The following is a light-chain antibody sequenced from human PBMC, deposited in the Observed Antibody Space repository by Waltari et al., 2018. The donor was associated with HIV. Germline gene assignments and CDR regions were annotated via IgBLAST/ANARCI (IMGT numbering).Light chain of an antibody. Sequence: QSALTRPPSASGSLGQSVPISCTGTSSDVGGYNYVSWYQQYPGEAPKLIIYDVNKRPSGVPERFSGSKSGNTASLTVSGLQGEDEAQYYCSAYAGSNNLVLFGGGTKLTVL. CDR3: SAYAGSNNLVL. CDR2: DVN. CDR1: SSDVGGYNY. V-gene: IGLV2-8*01. J-gene: IGLJ2*01.